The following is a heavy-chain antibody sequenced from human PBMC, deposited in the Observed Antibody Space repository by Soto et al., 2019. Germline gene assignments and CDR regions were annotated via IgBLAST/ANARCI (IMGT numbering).Heavy chain of an antibody. J-gene: IGHJ4*02. CDR3: ASYSGSYGDYFDY. D-gene: IGHD1-26*01. Sequence: QVQVVESGGGVVQPGRSLRLSCSASGFSFKDFAFHWVRQAPGKGLEWVSIIWIDGSNKYYVDSVKGRFTISRDNAKNSLYLQMNSLRAEDTAVYYCASYSGSYGDYFDYWGQGTLVTVSS. CDR1: GFSFKDFA. CDR2: IWIDGSNK. V-gene: IGHV3-33*03.